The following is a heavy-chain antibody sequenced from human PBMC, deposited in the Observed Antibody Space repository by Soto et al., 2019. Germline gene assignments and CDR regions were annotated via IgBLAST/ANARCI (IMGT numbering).Heavy chain of an antibody. CDR2: ISGSGGST. CDR3: TSTYYYDSSGLSDAFDI. J-gene: IGHJ3*02. V-gene: IGHV3-23*01. D-gene: IGHD3-22*01. Sequence: LSLTCAASGFTFSSYAMSWVRQAPGKGLEWVSAISGSGGSTYYADSVKGRFTISRDNSTNTLYLQINSLRAEDTAVYYSTSTYYYDSSGLSDAFDIWGQGTMVTVSS. CDR1: GFTFSSYA.